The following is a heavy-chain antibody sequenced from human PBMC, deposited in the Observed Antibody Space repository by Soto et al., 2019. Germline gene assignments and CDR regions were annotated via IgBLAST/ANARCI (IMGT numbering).Heavy chain of an antibody. Sequence: GGALRLSCAASGFTFISYAMHWVRQAPCKGLEWVAVISYDGSNKHYADSVKGRFTISRDNSKNTLYLQMNSLRAEDTAVYYCARDEKFLEWLLTAYYYGMDIWGQGTTVTVSS. CDR1: GFTFISYA. CDR3: ARDEKFLEWLLTAYYYGMDI. CDR2: ISYDGSNK. D-gene: IGHD3-3*01. V-gene: IGHV3-30-3*01. J-gene: IGHJ6*02.